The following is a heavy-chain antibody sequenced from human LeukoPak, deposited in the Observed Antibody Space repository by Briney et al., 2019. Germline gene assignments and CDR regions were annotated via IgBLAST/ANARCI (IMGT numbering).Heavy chain of an antibody. J-gene: IGHJ4*02. CDR2: ISGSGGST. V-gene: IGHV3-23*01. Sequence: GGSLRLSCAASGFTFSSYSMNWVRQAPGKGLEWVSAISGSGGSTYYADSVKGRFTISRDNSKNTLYLQMNSLRAEDTAVYYCAKLKGIAARPISWGQGTLVTVSS. D-gene: IGHD6-6*01. CDR1: GFTFSSYS. CDR3: AKLKGIAARPIS.